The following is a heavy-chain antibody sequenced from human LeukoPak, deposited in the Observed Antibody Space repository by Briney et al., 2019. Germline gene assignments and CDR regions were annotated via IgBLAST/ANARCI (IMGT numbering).Heavy chain of an antibody. CDR2: ISGSGGST. J-gene: IGHJ4*02. D-gene: IGHD3-22*01. CDR1: GFTFSSYA. V-gene: IGHV3-23*01. CDR3: AKTFPYYDSSSRYFDY. Sequence: GGSLRLSCAASGFTFSSYAMNWVRQAPGKGLKWVSTISGSGGSTYSADSVKGRFTISRDNSKSTLYLQMSSLRAEDTAIYYCAKTFPYYDSSSRYFDYWGQGTLVTVSS.